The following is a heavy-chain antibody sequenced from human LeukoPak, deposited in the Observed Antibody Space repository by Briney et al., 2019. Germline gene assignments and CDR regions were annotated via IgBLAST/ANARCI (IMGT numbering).Heavy chain of an antibody. V-gene: IGHV1-8*01. D-gene: IGHD2-15*01. CDR3: ATGAKVVGDN. J-gene: IGHJ4*02. CDR1: GYSFTSRD. Sequence: GASVKVSCKASGYSFTSRDINWLRQATGQGLEWMGWVSPDSGDTRYAQQFQGRVTMTRDTSISTAYMELSSLRSEDTAVYYCATGAKVVGDNWGQGTLVIVSS. CDR2: VSPDSGDT.